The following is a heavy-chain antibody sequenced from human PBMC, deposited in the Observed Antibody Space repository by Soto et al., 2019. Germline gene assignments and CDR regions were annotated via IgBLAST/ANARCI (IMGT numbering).Heavy chain of an antibody. V-gene: IGHV3-48*01. CDR2: ISSSSSTI. D-gene: IGHD5-12*01. CDR3: ARADSGYAYGYYYYGMDV. J-gene: IGHJ6*02. CDR1: GFTFSSYR. Sequence: GGSLRLACAACGFTFSSYRMNWVRQAPGKGLEWVSYISSSSSTIYYADSVKGRFTISRDNAKNSLYLQMNSLRAEDTAVYYCARADSGYAYGYYYYGMDVWGQGTTVTVSS.